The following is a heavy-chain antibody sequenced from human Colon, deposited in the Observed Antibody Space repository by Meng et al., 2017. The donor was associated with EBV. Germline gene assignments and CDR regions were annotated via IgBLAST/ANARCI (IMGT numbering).Heavy chain of an antibody. CDR2: IFHSGLT. D-gene: IGHD1-1*01. V-gene: IGHV4-4*02. CDR3: MRDLLVLEKNEV. CDR1: GGSISSSNW. Sequence: QVQLQESGQGLVKPSETLSLTCAVSGGSISSSNWWGWVRQSPEKGLEWIGEIFHSGLTNYNPSLQSRVTISVDKSKNQFSLEVTSVTAADTAIYYCMRDLLVLEKNEVWGRGTLVTVSS. J-gene: IGHJ2*01.